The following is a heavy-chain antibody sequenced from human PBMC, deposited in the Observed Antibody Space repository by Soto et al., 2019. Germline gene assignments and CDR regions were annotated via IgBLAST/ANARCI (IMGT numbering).Heavy chain of an antibody. D-gene: IGHD6-6*01. V-gene: IGHV3-23*01. J-gene: IGHJ4*02. CDR2: ISGSDDST. Sequence: EVQLLESGGGLVQPGESLRLSCAASGFTFSSYAMSWVRQAPGKGLEWVSVISGSDDSTYYADSGKGRFTISRDNSKNPLYLQITSLRAEDTAVYYCAKRSSSSTFDYWGQGTLVTVSS. CDR3: AKRSSSSTFDY. CDR1: GFTFSSYA.